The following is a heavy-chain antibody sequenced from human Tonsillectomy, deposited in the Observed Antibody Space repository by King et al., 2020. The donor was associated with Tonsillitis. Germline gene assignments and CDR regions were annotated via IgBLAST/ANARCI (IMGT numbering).Heavy chain of an antibody. CDR2: ISYDGSNK. Sequence: VQLVESGGGVVQPGRSLRLSCAASGFTFSSYGMHWVRQAPGKGLEWVAVISYDGSNKYYADSVKGRFTISRDNSKNRLYLKMNSLRAEDTAVYYCAKDGYNWNYDLNEYYFDYWGQGTLVTVSS. J-gene: IGHJ4*02. CDR1: GFTFSSYG. D-gene: IGHD1-7*01. CDR3: AKDGYNWNYDLNEYYFDY. V-gene: IGHV3-30*18.